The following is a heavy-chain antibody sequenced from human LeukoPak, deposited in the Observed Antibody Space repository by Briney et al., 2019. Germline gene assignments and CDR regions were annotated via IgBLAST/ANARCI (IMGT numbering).Heavy chain of an antibody. D-gene: IGHD2-15*01. V-gene: IGHV3-48*03. CDR1: GFTFSSYE. CDR3: ARGEVVTASLPDFYYYYMDV. J-gene: IGHJ6*03. Sequence: PGGSLRLSCAASGFTFSSYEMNWVRQAPGKGLEWVSYITSSGSTRHYADSVKGRFTISRDNAKNSLYLQMNSLRAEDTAVYYCARGEVVTASLPDFYYYYMDVWGKGTTVTISS. CDR2: ITSSGSTR.